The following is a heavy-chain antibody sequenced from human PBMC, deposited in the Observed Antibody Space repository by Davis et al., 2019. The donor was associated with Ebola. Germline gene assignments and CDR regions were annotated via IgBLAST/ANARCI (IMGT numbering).Heavy chain of an antibody. CDR1: GRSLSGYY. CDR3: ARPRDFGYGDPFDI. J-gene: IGHJ3*02. CDR2: VSPSGYS. D-gene: IGHD5-18*01. Sequence: SQTLSPTCTLYGRSLSGYYWSWIRQLPGKGLEWHGEVSPSGYSNYNPSLKSQVTMSVDMSKNQFSLTLTSVSAADTAVYYCARPRDFGYGDPFDIWGQGTLVNVSS. V-gene: IGHV4-34*01.